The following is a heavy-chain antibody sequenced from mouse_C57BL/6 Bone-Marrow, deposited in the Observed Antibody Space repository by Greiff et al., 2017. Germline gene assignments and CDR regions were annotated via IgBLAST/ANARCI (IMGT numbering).Heavy chain of an antibody. CDR1: GYTFTSYW. Sequence: QVQLQQSGAELVKPGASVKLSCKASGYTFTSYWMHWVKQRPGQGLEWIGMIHPNSGSTNYNEKFKSKATLTVDKSSSTAYMQLSSLTSEDSAVYYCATYYGSSPYYFDYWGQGTTLTVSS. V-gene: IGHV1-64*01. J-gene: IGHJ2*01. CDR3: ATYYGSSPYYFDY. CDR2: IHPNSGST. D-gene: IGHD1-1*01.